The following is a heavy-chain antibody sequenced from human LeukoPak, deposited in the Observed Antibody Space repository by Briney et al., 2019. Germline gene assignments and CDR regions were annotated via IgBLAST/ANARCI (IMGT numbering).Heavy chain of an antibody. Sequence: PGGSLRLSCAASGFTFSNAWMSWVRQAPGKGLEWVGRIKSKTDGGTTDYAAPVKGRFTISRDDSKNTLYLKMNRLKTEDTAVYYCTTDYSNSPNFDYWGQGTLVTVSS. J-gene: IGHJ4*02. CDR3: TTDYSNSPNFDY. V-gene: IGHV3-15*01. CDR2: IKSKTDGGTT. CDR1: GFTFSNAW. D-gene: IGHD4-11*01.